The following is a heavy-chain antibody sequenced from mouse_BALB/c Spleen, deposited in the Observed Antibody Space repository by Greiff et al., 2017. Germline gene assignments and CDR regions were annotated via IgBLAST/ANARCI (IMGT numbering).Heavy chain of an antibody. CDR3: ARDGPFMDY. Sequence: VQLQQSGAELVRPGSSVKISCKASGYAFSSYWMNWVRQRPGQGLEWIGQIYPGDGDTNYNGKFKGKATLTADKSSSTVYMQLSSLTSEDSAVYFYARDGPFMDYWGQGTSVTVSS. CDR1: GYAFSSYW. J-gene: IGHJ4*01. D-gene: IGHD2-3*01. CDR2: IYPGDGDT. V-gene: IGHV1-80*01.